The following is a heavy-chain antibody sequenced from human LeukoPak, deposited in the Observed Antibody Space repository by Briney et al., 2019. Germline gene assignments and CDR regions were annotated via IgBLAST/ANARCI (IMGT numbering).Heavy chain of an antibody. CDR2: INQRGSEI. CDR1: GFTFSNHW. V-gene: IGHV3-7*01. J-gene: IGHJ6*03. CDR3: ARDPYSGAYGDTYYYFKDV. D-gene: IGHD1-26*01. Sequence: GGSLRLSCAASGFTFSNHWMTWVRQAPGKGLEWVANINQRGSEIYYVDSVRGRFTISRDNARNSLYLQMNSLTAEDTAVYYCARDPYSGAYGDTYYYFKDVWGKGTTVTISS.